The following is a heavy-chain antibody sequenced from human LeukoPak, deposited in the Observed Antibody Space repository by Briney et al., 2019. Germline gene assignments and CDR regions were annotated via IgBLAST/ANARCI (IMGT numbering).Heavy chain of an antibody. D-gene: IGHD1-26*01. Sequence: SETLSLTCTVSGASVSSASYWTWIRQPPGKGVEWIAHIYNGVNTNYNPSLKSRVIISEDTSKNQFSLRLNSVTAADTAVYYCARSRAFNSGAFDPWGQGSLVTVSS. CDR2: IYNGVNT. V-gene: IGHV4-61*01. J-gene: IGHJ5*02. CDR3: ARSRAFNSGAFDP. CDR1: GASVSSASY.